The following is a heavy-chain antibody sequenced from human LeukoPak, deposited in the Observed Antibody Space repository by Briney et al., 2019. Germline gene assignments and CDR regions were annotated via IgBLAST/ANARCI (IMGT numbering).Heavy chain of an antibody. V-gene: IGHV4-61*05. CDR1: GGSISSSSYY. CDR3: ARGWELDY. J-gene: IGHJ4*02. Sequence: SETLSLTCTVSGGSISSSSYYWGWIRQPPGKGLEWIGYIYYSGSTNYNPSLKSRVTISVDTSKNQFSLKLSSLTAADTAVYYCARGWELDYWGQGTLVTVSS. CDR2: IYYSGST. D-gene: IGHD4-23*01.